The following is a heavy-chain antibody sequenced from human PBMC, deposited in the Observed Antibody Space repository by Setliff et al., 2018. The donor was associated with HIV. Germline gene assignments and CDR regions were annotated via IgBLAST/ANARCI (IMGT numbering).Heavy chain of an antibody. CDR2: IVPIFDIA. CDR3: ARESRGTYRGDFDY. V-gene: IGHV1-69*13. Sequence: SVKVSCKASGDSFSSYGISWVRQAPGQGLEWMGGIVPIFDIAKYAQKFEGRLTITADESTTTAYMELSSLRSEDTAVYFCARESRGTYRGDFDYWGQGTLVTVSS. CDR1: GDSFSSYG. D-gene: IGHD3-16*01. J-gene: IGHJ4*02.